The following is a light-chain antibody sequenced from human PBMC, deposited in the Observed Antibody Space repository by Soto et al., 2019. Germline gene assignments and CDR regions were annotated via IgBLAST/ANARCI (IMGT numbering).Light chain of an antibody. CDR2: GAS. Sequence: VLTQSPGTLSFSPGERATLSCRASQSVSSNLAWYQQKPGQAPRLLISGASSRATGIPDRFSGGGSGTDFTLTISSLEPEDFAIYYCQQRSNWITFGQGTRLEIK. CDR3: QQRSNWIT. J-gene: IGKJ5*01. V-gene: IGKV3-11*01. CDR1: QSVSSN.